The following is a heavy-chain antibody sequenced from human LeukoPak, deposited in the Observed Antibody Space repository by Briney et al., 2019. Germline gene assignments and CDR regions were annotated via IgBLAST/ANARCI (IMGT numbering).Heavy chain of an antibody. J-gene: IGHJ4*02. V-gene: IGHV4-39*07. CDR1: GGSISSYY. D-gene: IGHD2-15*01. CDR3: ARGLLPGFDY. CDR2: IYYSGST. Sequence: PSETLSLTCTVSGGSISSYYWGWIRQPPGKGLEWIGSIYYSGSTYYNPSLKSRVTISVDTSKNQFSLKLSSVTAADTAVYYCARGLLPGFDYWGQGTLVTVSS.